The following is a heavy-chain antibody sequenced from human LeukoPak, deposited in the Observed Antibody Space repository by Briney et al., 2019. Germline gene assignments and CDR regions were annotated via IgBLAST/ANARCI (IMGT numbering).Heavy chain of an antibody. D-gene: IGHD5-18*01. J-gene: IGHJ4*02. Sequence: SETLSLTCTVSGGSISSSSYYWGWIRQPPGKGLEWIGYIYYSGSTNYNPSLKSRVTISVDTSKNQFSLKLSSVTAADTAVYYCARAGTAINFDYWGQGTLVTVSS. CDR1: GGSISSSSYY. CDR3: ARAGTAINFDY. CDR2: IYYSGST. V-gene: IGHV4-61*05.